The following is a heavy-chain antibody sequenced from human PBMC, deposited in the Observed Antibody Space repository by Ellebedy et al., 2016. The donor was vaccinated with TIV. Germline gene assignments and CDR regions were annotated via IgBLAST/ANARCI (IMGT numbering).Heavy chain of an antibody. J-gene: IGHJ4*02. CDR3: ARSRHRGSGDFDY. Sequence: ASVKVSCXASGGTFSSYAISWVRQAPGQGLEWMGIINPSGGSTSYAQKFQGRVTMTRDTSTSTVYMELSSLRSEDTAVYYCARSRHRGSGDFDYWGQGTLVTVSS. D-gene: IGHD1-26*01. V-gene: IGHV1-46*01. CDR1: GGTFSSYA. CDR2: INPSGGST.